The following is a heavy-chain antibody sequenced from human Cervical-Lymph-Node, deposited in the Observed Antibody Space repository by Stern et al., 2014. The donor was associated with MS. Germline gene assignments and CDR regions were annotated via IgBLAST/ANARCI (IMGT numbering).Heavy chain of an antibody. CDR2: IIPILGLP. J-gene: IGHJ5*02. CDR1: GGTFSRSYP. V-gene: IGHV1-69*09. Sequence: VQLVESGAEVKKPGSSVNVSCKASGGTFSRSYPITWMRQAPGQGLEWLGRIIPILGLPNYAQKFQGRVTITADTSTSTTYMELSSLRSEDTAVYYCARGVVSYRADATLHNLFDPGGQGTLVTVSS. D-gene: IGHD3-16*02. CDR3: ARGVVSYRADATLHNLFDP.